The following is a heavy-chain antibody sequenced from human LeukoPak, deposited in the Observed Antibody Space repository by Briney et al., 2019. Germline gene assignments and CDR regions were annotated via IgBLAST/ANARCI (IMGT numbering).Heavy chain of an antibody. CDR3: AKDYDRSGYYGGAFDI. Sequence: GGSLRLSCAASGFTFSSYAMSWVRQAPGKGLEWVSAISGSGGSTYYADSVKGRFTIFRDNSKNTLYLQMNRLRAEDTAVYYCAKDYDRSGYYGGAFDIWGQGTMVTVSS. V-gene: IGHV3-23*01. D-gene: IGHD3-22*01. CDR2: ISGSGGST. CDR1: GFTFSSYA. J-gene: IGHJ3*02.